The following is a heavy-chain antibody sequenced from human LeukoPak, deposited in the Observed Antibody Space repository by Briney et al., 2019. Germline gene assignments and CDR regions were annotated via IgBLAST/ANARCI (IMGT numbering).Heavy chain of an antibody. V-gene: IGHV3-48*01. J-gene: IGHJ4*02. CDR2: ISSSSSTI. CDR3: WGEFFDY. Sequence: GGSLRLSCVASGFNFKDYSMNWVRQAPGKGLEWVSHISSSSSTIYYADSVKGRFTISRDNSKNTLYLQMNSLRAEDTAVYYCWGEFFDYWGQGTLVTVSS. D-gene: IGHD3-16*01. CDR1: GFNFKDYS.